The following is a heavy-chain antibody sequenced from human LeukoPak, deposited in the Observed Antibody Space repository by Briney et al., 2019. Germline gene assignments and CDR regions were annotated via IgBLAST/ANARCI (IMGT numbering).Heavy chain of an antibody. CDR3: ARGYGSGSYYFYYGVDV. J-gene: IGHJ6*02. V-gene: IGHV4-39*07. D-gene: IGHD3-10*01. CDR2: IYYSGST. Sequence: SETLSLTCTVSGGSISSSSYYWGWIRQPPGKGLEWIGSIYYSGSTYYNPSLKSRVTISVDTSKNQFSLKLSSVTAADTAVYYCARGYGSGSYYFYYGVDVWGQGTTVTVSS. CDR1: GGSISSSSYY.